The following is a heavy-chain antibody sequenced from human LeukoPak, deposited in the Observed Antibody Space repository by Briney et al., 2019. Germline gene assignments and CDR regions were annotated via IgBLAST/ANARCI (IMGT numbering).Heavy chain of an antibody. CDR1: GFTFSSYP. J-gene: IGHJ6*02. CDR3: AKTSQGHPPYYCSMDV. CDR2: IGGSGTST. Sequence: GASLRLSCAASGFTFSSYPMIWVRQAPGKGLEWVSAIGGSGTSTFYADSVKGRFTISRDNSKNTLYLQMNSLRAEDTAVYYCAKTSQGHPPYYCSMDVWGQGTTVTVSS. V-gene: IGHV3-23*01.